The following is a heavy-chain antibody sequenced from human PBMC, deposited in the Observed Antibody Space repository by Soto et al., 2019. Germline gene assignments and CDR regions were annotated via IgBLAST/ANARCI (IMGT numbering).Heavy chain of an antibody. CDR2: IIPILGIA. V-gene: IGHV1-69*02. D-gene: IGHD6-13*01. Sequence: SVKVSCKASGGTFSSYTISWVRQAPGQGLEWMGRIIPILGIANYAQKFRGRVTITADKSTSTAYMELSSLRSEDTAVYYCATPGIAAAGPTAIWGQGTLVTVSS. J-gene: IGHJ4*02. CDR1: GGTFSSYT. CDR3: ATPGIAAAGPTAI.